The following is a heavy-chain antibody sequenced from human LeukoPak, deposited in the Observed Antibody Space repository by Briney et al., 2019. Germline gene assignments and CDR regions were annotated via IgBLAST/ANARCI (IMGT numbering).Heavy chain of an antibody. Sequence: PSETLSLTCTVSGGSISSSSYYWGWIRQPPGKGLEWIGSIYYSGSTYYNPSLKSRVTISVDTSKNQFSLKLSSVTAADTAVYYCARQTWIQLLADASDIWGQGTMVTVSS. D-gene: IGHD5-18*01. CDR3: ARQTWIQLLADASDI. CDR1: GGSISSSSYY. V-gene: IGHV4-39*01. CDR2: IYYSGST. J-gene: IGHJ3*02.